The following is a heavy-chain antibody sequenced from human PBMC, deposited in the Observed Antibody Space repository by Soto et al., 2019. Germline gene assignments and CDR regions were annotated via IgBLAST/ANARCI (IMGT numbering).Heavy chain of an antibody. J-gene: IGHJ5*02. D-gene: IGHD6-19*01. Sequence: GGSLRLSCAASGFTFSSYAMSWVRQAPGKGLEWVSAISGSGGSTYYADSVKGRFTISRDNSKNTLYLQMNSLRAEDTAVYYCAKDQSSSGWYAVIAGRNWFDPWGQGTLVTVSS. CDR1: GFTFSSYA. CDR3: AKDQSSSGWYAVIAGRNWFDP. CDR2: ISGSGGST. V-gene: IGHV3-23*01.